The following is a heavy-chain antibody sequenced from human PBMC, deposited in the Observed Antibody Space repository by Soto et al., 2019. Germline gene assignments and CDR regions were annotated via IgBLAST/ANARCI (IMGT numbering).Heavy chain of an antibody. CDR1: GGSISSYY. J-gene: IGHJ4*02. V-gene: IGHV4-59*01. CDR2: IYYSGST. D-gene: IGHD3-16*02. Sequence: SETLSLTCTVSGGSISSYYWSWIRQPPGKGLEWIGYIYYSGSTNYNPSLKSRVTISVDTSKNQFSLKLSSVTAADTAVYYCARETDRLRLGELSLPLFDYCGQGTLVIVSS. CDR3: ARETDRLRLGELSLPLFDY.